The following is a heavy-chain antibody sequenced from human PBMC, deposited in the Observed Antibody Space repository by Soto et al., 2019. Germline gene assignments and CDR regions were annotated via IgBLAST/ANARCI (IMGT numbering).Heavy chain of an antibody. Sequence: EVQLVESGGGLVQPGGSLRLSCAASGFTFSNYWMSWVRQAPGKGLEWVVNIRQYGSEKYYVDFVKGRFTISRDNAKNSRYMQMNSLRGEDTAVYYCARTGVEKSRGSGSLWDPPRYYYYYYMDVWGKGTTVTVSS. CDR2: IRQYGSEK. J-gene: IGHJ6*03. CDR1: GFTFSNYW. D-gene: IGHD3-10*01. V-gene: IGHV3-7*01. CDR3: ARTGVEKSRGSGSLWDPPRYYYYYYMDV.